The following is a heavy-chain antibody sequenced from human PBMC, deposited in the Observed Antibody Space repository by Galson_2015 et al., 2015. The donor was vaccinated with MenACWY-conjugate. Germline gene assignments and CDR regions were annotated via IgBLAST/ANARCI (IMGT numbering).Heavy chain of an antibody. Sequence: SLRLSCAASGFTFSRYWMHWVRQSPGKGLEWVSIICSGPRTFYADSVKGRFTISGDNSQNTVYLQMNSLRAEDTAMYYCARSGVGFGERWLGPWGQGTLVTVSS. J-gene: IGHJ5*02. CDR1: GFTFSRYW. D-gene: IGHD3-16*01. V-gene: IGHV3-53*01. CDR2: ICSGPRT. CDR3: ARSGVGFGERWLGP.